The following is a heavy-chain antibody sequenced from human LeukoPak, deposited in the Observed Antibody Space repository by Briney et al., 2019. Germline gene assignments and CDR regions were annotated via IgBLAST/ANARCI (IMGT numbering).Heavy chain of an antibody. V-gene: IGHV4-34*01. CDR2: INHSGST. J-gene: IGHJ5*02. CDR1: GGSFSGYY. Sequence: SETLSLTCAVYGGSFSGYYWSWIRQPPGKGLERIGEINHSGSTNYNPSLKSRVTISVDTSKNQFSLKLNSMTAADTAVYYCARRPGHEEAHYNWFDPWGQGTLVTVSS. CDR3: ARRPGHEEAHYNWFDP.